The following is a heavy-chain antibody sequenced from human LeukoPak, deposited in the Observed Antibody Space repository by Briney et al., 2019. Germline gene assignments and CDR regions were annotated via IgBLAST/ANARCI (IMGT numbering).Heavy chain of an antibody. CDR2: ITSSGSYT. D-gene: IGHD2-21*02. J-gene: IGHJ4*02. CDR3: ARDPAYCGGDCYSDY. CDR1: GFTFSNYY. V-gene: IGHV3-11*05. Sequence: GGSLRLSCAASGFTFSNYYMSWIRQTPGKGLEWVSYITSSGSYTNYADSVKGRSTISRDNAKNSLSLQINSLRAEDTAVYYCARDPAYCGGDCYSDYWGQGTLVTVSS.